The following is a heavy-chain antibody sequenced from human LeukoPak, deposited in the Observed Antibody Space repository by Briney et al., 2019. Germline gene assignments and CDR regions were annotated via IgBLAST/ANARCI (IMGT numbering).Heavy chain of an antibody. J-gene: IGHJ4*02. CDR1: GFTFSSYA. Sequence: GGSLRLSCAASGFTFSSYAMSWVRQAPGKGLEWVSGISGSGGSTYYADSVKGRFTISRDNSKNTLYLQMNSLRAEDTAVYYCTKGGYSSGWTDFDYWGQGTLVTVSS. CDR2: ISGSGGST. V-gene: IGHV3-23*01. D-gene: IGHD6-19*01. CDR3: TKGGYSSGWTDFDY.